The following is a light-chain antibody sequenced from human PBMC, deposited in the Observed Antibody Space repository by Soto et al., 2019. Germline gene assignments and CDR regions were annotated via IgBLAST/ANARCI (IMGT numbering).Light chain of an antibody. CDR3: QQRSNWPWT. V-gene: IGKV3-11*01. CDR1: QSVSSF. Sequence: EIMLTQSPATLSFSPGERATLSCRASQSVSSFLAWYQQKPGQAPRLLIYDASNRATGTPARFSGSGSGTDFTLTISSLEPEDCAVYYCQQRSNWPWTFGQGTKVEIK. CDR2: DAS. J-gene: IGKJ1*01.